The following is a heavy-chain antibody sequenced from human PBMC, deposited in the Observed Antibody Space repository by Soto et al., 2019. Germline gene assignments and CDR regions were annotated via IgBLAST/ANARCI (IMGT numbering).Heavy chain of an antibody. V-gene: IGHV4-34*01. CDR3: ARSAWDIVVVPAAINWFEP. CDR1: GGSFSGYY. Sequence: QVQLQQWGAGLLKPSETLSLTCAVYGGSFSGYYWSWIRQPPGKGLEWIGEINHSGSTNYNPSLKSRGTISVDTSKNQFSLKLSSVTAADTAVYYCARSAWDIVVVPAAINWFEPWGQGTLVTVSS. D-gene: IGHD2-2*01. J-gene: IGHJ5*02. CDR2: INHSGST.